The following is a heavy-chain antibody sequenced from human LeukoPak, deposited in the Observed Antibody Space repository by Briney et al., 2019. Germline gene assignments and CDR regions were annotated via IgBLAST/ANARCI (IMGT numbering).Heavy chain of an antibody. J-gene: IGHJ4*02. CDR1: GGSVSSYY. D-gene: IGHD6-13*01. V-gene: IGHV4-59*02. CDR2: IYYSGST. Sequence: PSETLSLTCTVSGGSVSSYYWSWIRQPPGKELEWIGYIYYSGSTNYNPSLKSRVTISVDTSKNQFSLKLSSVTAADTAVYYCARVRIAAAGFDYWGQGTLVTVSS. CDR3: ARVRIAAAGFDY.